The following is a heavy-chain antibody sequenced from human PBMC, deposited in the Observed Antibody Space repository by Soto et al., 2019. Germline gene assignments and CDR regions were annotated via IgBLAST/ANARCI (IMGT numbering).Heavy chain of an antibody. D-gene: IGHD3-22*01. V-gene: IGHV4-34*01. CDR1: NGSFIVYY. CDR2: INHSGST. J-gene: IGHJ3*02. CDR3: ARDSTRRGACDI. Sequence: SETLSLACAVYNGSFIVYYWTWIRQTPGKGLEGIGEINHSGSTNDNTSLKSGVAISVATSKNQFSLKLSSVTAAETAVYYCARDSTRRGACDIWGQGTMVTVSS.